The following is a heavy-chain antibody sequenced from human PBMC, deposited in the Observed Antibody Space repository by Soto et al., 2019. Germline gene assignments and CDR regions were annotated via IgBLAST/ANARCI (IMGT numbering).Heavy chain of an antibody. V-gene: IGHV1-3*01. D-gene: IGHD6-19*01. CDR3: ASVIAVSQDAFDI. CDR2: INAGNGNT. Sequence: ASVKVSCKASGYTFTSYAMHWVRQAPGQRLEWMGWINAGNGNTRYSQKFQGRVTITRDTSASTAYMELSSLRSEDTAVYYCASVIAVSQDAFDIWGQGTMVTVSS. CDR1: GYTFTSYA. J-gene: IGHJ3*02.